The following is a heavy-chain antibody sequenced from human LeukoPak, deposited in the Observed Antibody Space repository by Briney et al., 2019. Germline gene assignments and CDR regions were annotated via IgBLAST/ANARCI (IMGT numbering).Heavy chain of an antibody. D-gene: IGHD3-3*01. CDR1: GFTFSFYA. Sequence: GGSLRLSCAASGFTFSFYAMTWVRQTPGKGLEWVSSISGSGGSPYYADSVKGRFTISRDSSKNTLYLQMNSLRAEDTAVYYCAKEDTIFGVAMYYFDYWGQGTLVTVSS. V-gene: IGHV3-23*01. CDR2: ISGSGGSP. CDR3: AKEDTIFGVAMYYFDY. J-gene: IGHJ4*02.